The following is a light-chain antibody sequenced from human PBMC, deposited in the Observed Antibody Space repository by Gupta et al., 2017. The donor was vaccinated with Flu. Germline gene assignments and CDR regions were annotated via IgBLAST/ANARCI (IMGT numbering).Light chain of an antibody. Sequence: KASDLQGGVPSRFSGSGSGPDFTLTLNNLQPDDFATYYCQQYHRYPVTFGGGTRVDIK. J-gene: IGKJ4*01. V-gene: IGKV1-5*03. CDR3: QQYHRYPVT. CDR2: KAS.